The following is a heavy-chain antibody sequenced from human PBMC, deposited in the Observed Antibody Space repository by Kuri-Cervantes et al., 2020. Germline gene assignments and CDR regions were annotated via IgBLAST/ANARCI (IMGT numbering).Heavy chain of an antibody. Sequence: ESLKISCAVSAYSISSGYYWGWIRQPPGKGLEWIGYIYYSGSTNYNPSLKSRVTISVDTSKNQFSLKLSSVTAADTAVYYCARAANSRGYCSGGSCYWAYWFDPWGQGTLVTVSS. CDR2: IYYSGST. CDR1: AYSISSGYY. V-gene: IGHV4-61*01. J-gene: IGHJ5*02. CDR3: ARAANSRGYCSGGSCYWAYWFDP. D-gene: IGHD2-15*01.